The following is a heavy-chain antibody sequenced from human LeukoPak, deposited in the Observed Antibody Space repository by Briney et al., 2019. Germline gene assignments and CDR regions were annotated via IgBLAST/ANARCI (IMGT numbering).Heavy chain of an antibody. CDR2: IRSKVDGGAT. CDR3: YTSITDY. D-gene: IGHD2-21*01. J-gene: IGHJ4*02. Sequence: AGGSLRLSCAASGFNVNNAWMSWVRQAPGKGLEWVGRIRSKVDGGATDYAAPVKGRFTISRDDSKNTLYLQINSLKIEDTAMYYCYTSITDYWGQGTLVTVSS. CDR1: GFNVNNAW. V-gene: IGHV3-15*07.